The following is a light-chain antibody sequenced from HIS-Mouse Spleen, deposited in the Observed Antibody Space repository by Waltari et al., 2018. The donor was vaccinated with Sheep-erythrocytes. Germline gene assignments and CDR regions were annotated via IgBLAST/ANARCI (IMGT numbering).Light chain of an antibody. J-gene: IGLJ1*01. CDR2: DVS. Sequence: QSALTQPRSVSGSPGQSVTISCTGTRSDVGVYNYLSCYQQHPGKAPKLMIYDVSKRPSGVPDRFSGSKSGNTASLTISGLQAEDEADYYCCSYAGSYNHVFATGTKVTVL. CDR1: RSDVGVYNY. CDR3: CSYAGSYNHV. V-gene: IGLV2-11*01.